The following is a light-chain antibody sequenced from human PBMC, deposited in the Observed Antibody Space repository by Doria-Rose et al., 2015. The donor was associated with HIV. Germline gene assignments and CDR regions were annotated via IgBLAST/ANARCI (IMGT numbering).Light chain of an antibody. J-gene: IGKJ1*01. Sequence: QSPGTLSLSPGERATLSCRASQRVKSSYLAWYQQKPGQAPRLLIYDASTRATGIPDRFSGSGSGADFTLTINRLEPEDFALYYCHQYGTSWTFGQGTKVEI. CDR3: HQYGTSWT. CDR2: DAS. V-gene: IGKV3-20*01. CDR1: QRVKSSY.